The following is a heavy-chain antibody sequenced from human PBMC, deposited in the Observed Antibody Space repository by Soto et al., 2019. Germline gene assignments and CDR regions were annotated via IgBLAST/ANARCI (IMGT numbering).Heavy chain of an antibody. J-gene: IGHJ3*02. V-gene: IGHV3-30*18. CDR2: ISYDGSNK. Sequence: QVQLVESGGGVVQPGRSLRLSCAASGFTFSSYGMHWVRQAPGKGLEWVALISYDGSNKYYADSVKGRFSISRDNSKNALYPQMNGLRTEGTAVYYCAKDLGHGGRGAFDIWGQGTMVTVSS. CDR3: AKDLGHGGRGAFDI. D-gene: IGHD7-27*01. CDR1: GFTFSSYG.